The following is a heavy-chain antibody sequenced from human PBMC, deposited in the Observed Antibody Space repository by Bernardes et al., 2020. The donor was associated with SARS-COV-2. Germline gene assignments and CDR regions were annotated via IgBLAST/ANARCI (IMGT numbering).Heavy chain of an antibody. CDR3: AGERILDAFDI. CDR1: GFGVRDNY. V-gene: IGHV3-53*05. CDR2: LYTGGST. Sequence: GGSLRLSCETSGFGVRDNYMTWVRQAPGKGLEWVSVLYTGGSTEYADSVKGRFTISRDNSKNTLYLQMNSLRAEDTAVYYCAGERILDAFDIWGQGTMVTVSS. J-gene: IGHJ3*02.